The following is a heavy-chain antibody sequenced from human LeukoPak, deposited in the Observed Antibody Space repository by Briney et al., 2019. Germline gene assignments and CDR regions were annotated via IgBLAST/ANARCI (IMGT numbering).Heavy chain of an antibody. J-gene: IGHJ4*02. CDR1: GYTFTGYY. CDR3: ARGVGATPFDY. V-gene: IGHV1-18*04. CDR2: ISAYNGNT. D-gene: IGHD1-26*01. Sequence: ASVKVSCKASGYTFTGYYMHWVRQAPGQGLEWMGWISAYNGNTNYAQKLQGRVTMTTDTSTSTAYMELRSLRSDDTAVYYCARGVGATPFDYWGQGTLVTVSS.